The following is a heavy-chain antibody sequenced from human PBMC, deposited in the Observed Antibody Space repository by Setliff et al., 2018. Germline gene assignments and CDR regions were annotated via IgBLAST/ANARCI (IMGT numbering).Heavy chain of an antibody. J-gene: IGHJ4*02. CDR3: AKERYFDWFFEN. CDR1: GYSISSGYY. CDR2: IYHSGST. D-gene: IGHD3-9*01. Sequence: PSETLSLTCAVSGYSISSGYYWGWIRQPPGKGLEWIGSIYHSGSTYYNPSLKSRVTISVDTSKNQFSLKLSSVTAADTAVYYCAKERYFDWFFENWGQGTLVTVSS. V-gene: IGHV4-38-2*02.